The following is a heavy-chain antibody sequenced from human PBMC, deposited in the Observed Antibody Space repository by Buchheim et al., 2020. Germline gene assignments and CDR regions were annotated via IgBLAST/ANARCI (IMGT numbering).Heavy chain of an antibody. CDR1: GGSFSGYY. J-gene: IGHJ6*02. D-gene: IGHD3-3*01. V-gene: IGHV4-34*01. Sequence: QVQLQQWGAGLLKPSETLSLTCAVYGGSFSGYYWSWIRQPPGKGLEWIGEINHSGSTNYNPSLKSRVTISVDMSKNQFSLKLSSVTAADTAVYYCARVRHYDFWSGYYTPYYYYGMDVWGQGTT. CDR2: INHSGST. CDR3: ARVRHYDFWSGYYTPYYYYGMDV.